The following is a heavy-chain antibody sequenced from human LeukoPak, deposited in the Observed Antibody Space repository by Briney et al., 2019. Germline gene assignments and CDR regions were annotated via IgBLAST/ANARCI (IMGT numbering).Heavy chain of an antibody. Sequence: ASVKVSCKASGYTFTGYYMHWVRQSPGQGLEWMGWTNPNSGGTNYAQKFQGRVTMTRDTSISTAYMELSRLRSDDTAVYYCAREDLSITIFGVVPEADYWGQGTLVTVSS. CDR2: TNPNSGGT. V-gene: IGHV1-2*02. J-gene: IGHJ4*02. CDR3: AREDLSITIFGVVPEADY. D-gene: IGHD3-3*01. CDR1: GYTFTGYY.